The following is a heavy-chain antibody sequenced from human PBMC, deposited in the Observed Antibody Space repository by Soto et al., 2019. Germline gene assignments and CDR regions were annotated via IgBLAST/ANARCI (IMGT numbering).Heavy chain of an antibody. CDR3: ARGRDIVVVVAASYYGMDV. CDR1: GGTLSSYA. CDR2: IIPIFGTA. J-gene: IGHJ6*02. Sequence: QVQLVQSGAEVKKPGSSVKVSCKASGGTLSSYAISWVRQAPGQGLEWMGGIIPIFGTANYAQKFQGRVTITADESTSTAYMELSSLRSEDTAVYYCARGRDIVVVVAASYYGMDVWGQGTTVTVSS. D-gene: IGHD2-15*01. V-gene: IGHV1-69*01.